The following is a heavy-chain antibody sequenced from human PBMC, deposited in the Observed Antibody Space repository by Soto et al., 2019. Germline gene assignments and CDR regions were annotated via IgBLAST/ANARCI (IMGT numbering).Heavy chain of an antibody. Sequence: SETLSLTCAVSGYSISSSNWWGWIRQPPGKGLEWIGYIYYSGTTYYNPSLKSRVTMSLDTSKNQFSLKLTSVTALDTAVYYCARREIQGPIDYWGQGTLVTVSS. CDR3: ARREIQGPIDY. CDR1: GYSISSSNW. V-gene: IGHV4-28*01. J-gene: IGHJ4*02. CDR2: IYYSGTT. D-gene: IGHD1-26*01.